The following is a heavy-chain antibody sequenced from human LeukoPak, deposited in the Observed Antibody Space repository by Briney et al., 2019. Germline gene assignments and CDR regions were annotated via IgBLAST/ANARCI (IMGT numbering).Heavy chain of an antibody. V-gene: IGHV1-18*01. J-gene: IGHJ4*02. CDR3: ARTYYYDSSGLGDY. Sequence: ASVKVSCTASGYTFTSYGISWVRQAPGQGLEWMGWISAYNGNTNYAQKLQGRVTMTTDTSTSTAYMELRSLRSDDTAVYYCARTYYYDSSGLGDYWGQGTLVTVSS. D-gene: IGHD3-22*01. CDR2: ISAYNGNT. CDR1: GYTFTSYG.